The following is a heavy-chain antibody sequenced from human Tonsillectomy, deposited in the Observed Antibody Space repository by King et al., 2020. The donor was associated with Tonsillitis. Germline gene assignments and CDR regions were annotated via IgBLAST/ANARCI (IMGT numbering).Heavy chain of an antibody. V-gene: IGHV3-23*04. J-gene: IGHJ6*02. CDR1: GFTFSSYA. CDR2: IIGSGGST. Sequence: VQLVESGGGLVQPGGSLRLSCAASGFTFSSYAMSWVRQAPGKGLEWGSAIIGSGGSTYYADSVKGRFTISRDNSKNTLYLQMNSLRAGDTAVYYCAKEIVGATTWYYGMDVWGQGTTVTVSS. CDR3: AKEIVGATTWYYGMDV. D-gene: IGHD1-26*01.